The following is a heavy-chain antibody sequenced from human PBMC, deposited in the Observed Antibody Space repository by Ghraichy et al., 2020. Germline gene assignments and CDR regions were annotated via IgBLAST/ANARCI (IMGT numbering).Heavy chain of an antibody. CDR1: GFTFSNYA. D-gene: IGHD6-6*01. Sequence: GGSLRLSCAASGFTFSNYAMHWVRQAPGKGLEWVAGISYDGGNEYYGDSVKGRFSISRDNSKNTLYLQMNSPRPEDTAVYHCAREGYQLDLAFDIWGQGTRVIVSS. J-gene: IGHJ3*02. CDR2: ISYDGGNE. CDR3: AREGYQLDLAFDI. V-gene: IGHV3-30*04.